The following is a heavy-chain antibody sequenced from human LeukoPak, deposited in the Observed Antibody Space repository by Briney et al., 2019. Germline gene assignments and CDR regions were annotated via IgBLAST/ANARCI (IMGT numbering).Heavy chain of an antibody. CDR2: IRYGGSHK. J-gene: IGHJ4*02. V-gene: IGHV3-30*02. CDR3: AKEASRGASFAYTPIEKPYYLDY. Sequence: GGSLRLSCAASGLTFGSSGMHWVRQAPGKGLEWVAFIRYGGSHKYYADSVKGRFTISRDNSKNTLFLQMNSLRAEDTAVYYCAKEASRGASFAYTPIEKPYYLDYWGQGTLVTVSS. D-gene: IGHD3-16*01. CDR1: GLTFGSSG.